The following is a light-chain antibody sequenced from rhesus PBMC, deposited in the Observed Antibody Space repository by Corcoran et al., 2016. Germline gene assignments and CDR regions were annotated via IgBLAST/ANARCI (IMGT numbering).Light chain of an antibody. J-gene: IGKJ2*01. CDR2: KAS. V-gene: IGKV1-25*01. CDR1: EGISNN. CDR3: QHGFGPPYS. Sequence: DIQMTQSPSSLSASVGDRVTITCQAREGISNNLAWSQQKPGKVPKLLIYKASTLQNGVQSGFSGSGYGTDFTLTISSLQPEDFATYDCQHGFGPPYSFGQGTTVEIK.